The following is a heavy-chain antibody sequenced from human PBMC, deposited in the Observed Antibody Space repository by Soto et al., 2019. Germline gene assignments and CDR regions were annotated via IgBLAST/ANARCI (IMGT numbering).Heavy chain of an antibody. V-gene: IGHV4-34*01. CDR1: GGSFSGYY. D-gene: IGHD1-26*01. CDR2: INHSGST. Sequence: SETLSLTCAVYGGSFSGYYWSWIRQPPGKGLEWIGEINHSGSTNYNPSLKSRVTISVDTSKNQFSLKLSSVTAADTAVYYCATRGGRPPPYYYYYGMDVWGQGTTVT. CDR3: ATRGGRPPPYYYYYGMDV. J-gene: IGHJ6*02.